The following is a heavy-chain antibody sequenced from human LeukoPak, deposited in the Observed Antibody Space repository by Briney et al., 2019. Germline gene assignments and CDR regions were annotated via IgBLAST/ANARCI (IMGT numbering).Heavy chain of an antibody. CDR3: ARADTIFGVVDY. D-gene: IGHD3-3*01. J-gene: IGHJ4*02. CDR1: GYTFTSYG. V-gene: IGHV1-18*01. CDR2: ISAYNGNT. Sequence: ASVKVSCKASGYTFTSYGISWVRQAPGQELEWMGWISAYNGNTNYAQKLQGRVTMTTDTSTSTAYMELRSLRSDDTAVYYCARADTIFGVVDYWGQGTLVTVSS.